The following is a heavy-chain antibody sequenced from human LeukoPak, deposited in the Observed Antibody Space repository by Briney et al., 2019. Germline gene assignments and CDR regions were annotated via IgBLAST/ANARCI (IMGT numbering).Heavy chain of an antibody. V-gene: IGHV3-23*01. CDR1: GFTFSSYA. D-gene: IGHD2-8*01. CDR2: ISGSGGST. Sequence: GGSLRLSCAASGFTFSSYAMSWVRQAPGKGLEWVSAISGSGGSTYYADSVKGRFTISRDNSKNTLYLQMDSLRAEDTAVYYCAKDLEDIVLMVYGWGAFDIWGQGTMVTVSS. CDR3: AKDLEDIVLMVYGWGAFDI. J-gene: IGHJ3*02.